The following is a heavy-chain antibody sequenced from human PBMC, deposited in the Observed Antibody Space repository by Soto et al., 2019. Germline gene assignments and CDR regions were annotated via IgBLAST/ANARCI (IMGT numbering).Heavy chain of an antibody. D-gene: IGHD3-16*01. CDR3: AKDHDPMGDY. V-gene: IGHV3-15*01. J-gene: IGHJ4*02. CDR2: IKSKTDGGTT. Sequence: EVQLVESGGGLVKPGGSLRLSCAASGFTFSNAWMSWVRQAPGKGLEWVGRIKSKTDGGTTDYAAPVKGRFTISRDDSKNTLYLQMNSLKTEDTAVDYCAKDHDPMGDYWGQGTLVTVST. CDR1: GFTFSNAW.